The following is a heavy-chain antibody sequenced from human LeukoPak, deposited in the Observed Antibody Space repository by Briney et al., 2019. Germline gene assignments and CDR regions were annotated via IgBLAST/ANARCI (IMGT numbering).Heavy chain of an antibody. Sequence: ASDTVSCKASGYTFTGYYMQWVLQAPGQGHEWMGWINPNSGGTNYAQKFQGRVTMTRDTSISTAYMELSRLRSDDTAVYYCARGEVEMAKIHWGQGTLVTVSS. V-gene: IGHV1-2*02. CDR3: ARGEVEMAKIH. D-gene: IGHD5-24*01. CDR1: GYTFTGYY. CDR2: INPNSGGT. J-gene: IGHJ4*02.